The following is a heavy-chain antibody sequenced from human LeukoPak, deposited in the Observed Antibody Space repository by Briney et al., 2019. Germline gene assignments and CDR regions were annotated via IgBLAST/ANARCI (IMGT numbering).Heavy chain of an antibody. CDR2: ISGSGGST. V-gene: IGHV3-23*01. Sequence: PGGSLRLSCAASGFTFSSYAMSWVRQAPGKGLEWVSAISGSGGSTYYADFVKGRFTISRDNSKNTLYLQMNSLIAEDTAVYYCANAVVPAAMNYGMDVWGQGTTVTVSS. CDR1: GFTFSSYA. D-gene: IGHD2-2*01. J-gene: IGHJ6*02. CDR3: ANAVVPAAMNYGMDV.